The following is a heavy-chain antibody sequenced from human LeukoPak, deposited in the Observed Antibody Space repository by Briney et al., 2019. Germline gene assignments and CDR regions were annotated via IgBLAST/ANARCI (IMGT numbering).Heavy chain of an antibody. CDR2: IYYSGST. CDR3: ARDSPSKQLVSN. CDR1: GGSISSSSYY. Sequence: SETLSLTCTVSGGSISSSSYYWGWIRQPPGKGLEWIGSIYYSGSTYYNPSLKSRVTISVDTSKNQFSLKLSSVTAADTAVYYCARDSPSKQLVSNWGQGTLVTVSS. D-gene: IGHD6-6*01. J-gene: IGHJ4*02. V-gene: IGHV4-39*07.